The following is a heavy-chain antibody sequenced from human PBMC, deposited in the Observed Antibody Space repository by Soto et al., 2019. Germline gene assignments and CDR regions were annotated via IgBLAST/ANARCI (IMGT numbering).Heavy chain of an antibody. CDR2: IYYSGST. CDR1: CGSISSSSYY. V-gene: IGHV4-39*01. Sequence: PSETLSLTCTVSCGSISSSSYYCGWIRQPPGKGLEWIGSIYYSGSTYYNPSLKSRVTISVDTSKNQFSLKLSSVTAADTAVYYCMLGSGWKDFDYWGQGTLVTVPQ. D-gene: IGHD3-22*01. CDR3: MLGSGWKDFDY. J-gene: IGHJ4*02.